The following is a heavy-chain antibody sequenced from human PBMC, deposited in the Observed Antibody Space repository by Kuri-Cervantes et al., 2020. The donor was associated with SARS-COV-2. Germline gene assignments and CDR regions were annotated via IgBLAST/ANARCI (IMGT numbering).Heavy chain of an antibody. CDR2: IKQDGSEK. J-gene: IGHJ4*02. D-gene: IGHD2-2*02. CDR1: GFTFSNAW. Sequence: GESLKISCAASGFTFSNAWMSWVRQAPGKGLEWVASIKQDGSEKYYVDSVKGRFTISRDNAKNSLYLQMNSLRAEDTAVYYCARFYIVVVPAAIGVGYWGQGTLVTVSS. CDR3: ARFYIVVVPAAIGVGY. V-gene: IGHV3-7*03.